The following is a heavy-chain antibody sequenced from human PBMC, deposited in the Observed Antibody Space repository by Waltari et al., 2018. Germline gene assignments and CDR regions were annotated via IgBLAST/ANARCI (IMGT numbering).Heavy chain of an antibody. V-gene: IGHV3-30*10. CDR1: GFTFRSFA. CDR2: VSFDGDSN. D-gene: IGHD3-22*01. J-gene: IGHJ3*02. Sequence: QVQMVHSGGGVVQPGRSVKLSCAASGFTFRSFAMLWVRQAPGKGLEWFAVVSFDGDSNNHIDSLKGRINISRDNSKNTLFLQMNSLRPEDTATYYCARGRGFYDNFGDVAFETWGQGTLVIVSS. CDR3: ARGRGFYDNFGDVAFET.